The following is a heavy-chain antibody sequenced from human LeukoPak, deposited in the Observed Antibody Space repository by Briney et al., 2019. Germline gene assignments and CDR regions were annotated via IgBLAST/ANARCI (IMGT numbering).Heavy chain of an antibody. V-gene: IGHV4-4*07. CDR3: AREKGPKLLWFGEPSYWFDP. Sequence: SETLSLTSTVSGGSISSYYWSWIRQPAGKGLEWIGRIYTSGSTNYNPSLKSRVTMSVDTSKNQFSLKLSSVTAADTAVYYCAREKGPKLLWFGEPSYWFDPWGQGTLVTVSS. CDR2: IYTSGST. CDR1: GGSISSYY. J-gene: IGHJ5*02. D-gene: IGHD3-10*01.